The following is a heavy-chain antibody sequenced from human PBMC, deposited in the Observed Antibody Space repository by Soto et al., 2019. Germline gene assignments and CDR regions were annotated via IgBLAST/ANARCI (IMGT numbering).Heavy chain of an antibody. J-gene: IGHJ4*02. CDR2: IIPIFGTA. CDR3: ASVGYLRGYNDY. CDR1: GGTFSSYA. D-gene: IGHD5-18*01. V-gene: IGHV1-69*06. Sequence: ASVKVSCKASGGTFSSYAISWVRQAPGQGLEWMGGIIPIFGTANYAQKFQGRVTITADKSTSTAYMELSSLRSEDTAVYYCASVGYLRGYNDYWGQGTLVTVSS.